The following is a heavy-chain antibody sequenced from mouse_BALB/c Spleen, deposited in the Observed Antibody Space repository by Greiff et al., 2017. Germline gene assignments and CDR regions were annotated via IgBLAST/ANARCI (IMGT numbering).Heavy chain of an antibody. D-gene: IGHD1-1*01. J-gene: IGHJ3*01. CDR2: ISSGGGST. V-gene: IGHV5-12-1*01. Sequence: DVMLVESGGGLVKPGGSLKLSCAASGFAFSSYDMSWVRQTPEKRLEWVAYISSGGGSTYYPDTVKGRFTISRDNAKNTLYLQMSSLKSEDTAMYYCARHTTVSPFAYWGQGTLVTVSA. CDR3: ARHTTVSPFAY. CDR1: GFAFSSYD.